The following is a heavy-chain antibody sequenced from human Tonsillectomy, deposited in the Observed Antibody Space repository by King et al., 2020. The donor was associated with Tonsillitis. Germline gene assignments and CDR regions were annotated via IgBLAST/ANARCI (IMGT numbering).Heavy chain of an antibody. J-gene: IGHJ3*02. Sequence: VQLVQSGAEVKKPGASVKVSCKASGYTFTNYGISWVRQAPGQGLEWMGWISAYNGNTNYAQKVQGRVTMTTDTSTSTAYMELRSLRSDDTAVYDCARVADRKLWFGEKSSGAFDIWGQGTMVTVPS. CDR2: ISAYNGNT. D-gene: IGHD3-10*01. CDR1: GYTFTNYG. CDR3: ARVADRKLWFGEKSSGAFDI. V-gene: IGHV1-18*04.